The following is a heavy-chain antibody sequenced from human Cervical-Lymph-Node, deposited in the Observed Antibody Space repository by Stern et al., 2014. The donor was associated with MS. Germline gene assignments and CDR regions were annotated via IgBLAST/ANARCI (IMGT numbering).Heavy chain of an antibody. J-gene: IGHJ5*02. CDR3: ASTDGWFDR. CDR1: GFNFRTSS. Sequence: VKLVESGGGLVTPGGTLRLSCAASGFNFRTSSMNWVCQAPGTGMEWCSFISQLGYTIKYADTVNGRFTISRDNAKNSLYLQLNSLRVEDTAVYYCASTDGWFDRWGQGTLVTVSS. CDR2: ISQLGYTI. V-gene: IGHV3-21*01. D-gene: IGHD5-24*01.